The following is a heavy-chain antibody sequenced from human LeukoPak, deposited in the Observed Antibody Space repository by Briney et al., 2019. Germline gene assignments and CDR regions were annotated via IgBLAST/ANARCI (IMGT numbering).Heavy chain of an antibody. D-gene: IGHD3-3*01. V-gene: IGHV1-2*02. CDR2: INPNSGGT. J-gene: IGHJ4*02. CDR3: ARAQTYYDFWSGSHDY. Sequence: ASVKVSCKASGYTFTGYYMHGVRQAPGQGLEWMGWINPNSGGTNYAQKFQGRVTMTRDTSISTAHMELSRLRSDDTAVYYCARAQTYYDFWSGSHDYWGQGTLVTVSS. CDR1: GYTFTGYY.